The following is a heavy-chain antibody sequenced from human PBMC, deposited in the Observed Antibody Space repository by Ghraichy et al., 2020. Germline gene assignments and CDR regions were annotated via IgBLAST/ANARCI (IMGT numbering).Heavy chain of an antibody. V-gene: IGHV3-30*18. CDR2: ISYDGSNK. J-gene: IGHJ4*02. CDR1: GFTFSSYG. CDR3: AKENLIVVVPAALSEGLDY. D-gene: IGHD2-2*01. Sequence: GGSLRLSCAASGFTFSSYGMHWVRQAPGKGLEWVAVISYDGSNKYYADSVKGRFTISRDNSKNTLYLQMNSLRAEDTAVYYCAKENLIVVVPAALSEGLDYWGQGTLVTVSS.